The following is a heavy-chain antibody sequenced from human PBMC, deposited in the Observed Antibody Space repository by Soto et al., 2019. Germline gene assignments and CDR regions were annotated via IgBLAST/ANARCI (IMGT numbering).Heavy chain of an antibody. J-gene: IGHJ4*02. CDR1: GGSISSSSYY. CDR3: ARHGRSGWYAPRLEY. V-gene: IGHV4-39*01. CDR2: IYYSGST. D-gene: IGHD6-19*01. Sequence: SETLSLTCTVSGGSISSSSYYWGWIRQPPGKGLEWIGSIYYSGSTYYNPSLKSRVTISVDTSKNQFSLKLSSVTAADTAVYYFARHGRSGWYAPRLEYWGQGTLVTVSP.